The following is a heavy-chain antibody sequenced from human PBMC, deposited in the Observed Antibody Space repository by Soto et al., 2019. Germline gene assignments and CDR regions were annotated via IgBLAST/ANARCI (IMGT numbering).Heavy chain of an antibody. V-gene: IGHV4-31*03. CDR3: AREGCSGASTCDWFDP. J-gene: IGHJ5*02. CDR1: GGSISSGGYY. D-gene: IGHD2-15*01. Sequence: QVQLQESGPGLVKPSQTLSLTCTVSGGSISSGGYYWSWIRQHPGKGLEWIGYIYYSGSTYYNPSLKSRVTLSVDTSKNKFSLKLSSVTAADTAVYYCAREGCSGASTCDWFDPWRQGTLLTVSS. CDR2: IYYSGST.